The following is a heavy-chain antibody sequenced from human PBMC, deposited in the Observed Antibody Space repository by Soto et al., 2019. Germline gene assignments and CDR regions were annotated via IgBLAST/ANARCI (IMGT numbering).Heavy chain of an antibody. J-gene: IGHJ3*02. CDR2: ISSSSSTI. CDR1: GFTFSSYS. CDR3: ATHLNYYDSSGYYGGSAFDI. D-gene: IGHD3-22*01. Sequence: GGSLRLSCAASGFTFSSYSMNWVRQAPGKGLEWVSYISSSSSTIYYADSVKGGFTISRDNAKNSLYLKMNSLRDEDTAVYYCATHLNYYDSSGYYGGSAFDIWGQGTMVTVSS. V-gene: IGHV3-48*02.